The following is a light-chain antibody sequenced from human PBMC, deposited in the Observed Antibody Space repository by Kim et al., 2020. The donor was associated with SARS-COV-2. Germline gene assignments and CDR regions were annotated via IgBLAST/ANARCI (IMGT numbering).Light chain of an antibody. V-gene: IGLV2-14*03. CDR2: DVS. J-gene: IGLJ2*01. CDR1: SSDVGGYDY. CDR3: SSYTSSSTLGV. Sequence: QSITISCTGTSSDVGGYDYVSWYQQHPGKAPKVMIYDVSNRPSGVSNRFSGSKSGNTASLTISGLQAEDEAYYYCSSYTSSSTLGVFGGGTQLTVL.